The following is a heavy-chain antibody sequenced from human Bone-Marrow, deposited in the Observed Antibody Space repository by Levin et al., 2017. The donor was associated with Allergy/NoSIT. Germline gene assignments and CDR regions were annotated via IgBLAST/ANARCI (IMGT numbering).Heavy chain of an antibody. CDR2: IKGDGSEK. V-gene: IGHV3-7*01. CDR3: SIRPSIIVVPVGTNGEDV. CDR1: GFTFSSYW. D-gene: IGHD2-2*01. Sequence: ASVKVSCAASGFTFSSYWMTWVRQAPGKGLEWVANIKGDGSEKYYVDSVKGRFTISRDNAKNSLYLQMNSLRAEDTAVYYCSIRPSIIVVPVGTNGEDVWGQGTTVTVSS. J-gene: IGHJ6*02.